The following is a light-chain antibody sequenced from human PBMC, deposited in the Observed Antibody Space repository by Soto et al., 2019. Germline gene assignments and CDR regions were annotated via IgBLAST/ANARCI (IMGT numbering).Light chain of an antibody. CDR2: LGS. CDR3: MQALQIYT. CDR1: QSLLHSNGYNY. V-gene: IGKV2-28*01. Sequence: DIVMTQSPLSLPVTPGEPASISCRSSQSLLHSNGYNYLDWYLQKPGQSPQLLIYLGSNRASGVHDRFSGRGSGTDFTLKISRVEAEDVGVYYCMQALQIYTFGQGTKLEIK. J-gene: IGKJ2*01.